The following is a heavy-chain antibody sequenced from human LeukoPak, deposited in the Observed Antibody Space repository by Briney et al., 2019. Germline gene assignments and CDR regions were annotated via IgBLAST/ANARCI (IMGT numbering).Heavy chain of an antibody. CDR2: ISAYNGNT. CDR1: GFTFSSYW. J-gene: IGHJ4*02. V-gene: IGHV1-18*01. Sequence: GGSLRLSCAVSGFTFSSYWMSWVRQAPGQGLEWMGWISAYNGNTNYAQKLQGRVTMTTDTSTSTAYMELRSLRSDDTAVYYCARDPNIVTGLYYFDYWGQGTLVTVSS. CDR3: ARDPNIVTGLYYFDY. D-gene: IGHD2/OR15-2a*01.